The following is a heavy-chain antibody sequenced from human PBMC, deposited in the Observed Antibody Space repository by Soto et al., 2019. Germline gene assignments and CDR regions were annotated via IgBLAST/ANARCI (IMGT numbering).Heavy chain of an antibody. J-gene: IGHJ6*02. CDR2: IIPIFGTA. Sequence: GASVKVSCKASGGTFSSYAISWVRQAPGQGLEWMGGIIPIFGTANYAQKFQGRVTITADKSTSTAYMELSSLRSEDTAVYYCARTRLTPDELRFLELFRYHYGMDVCDQGTTGTVSS. D-gene: IGHD3-3*01. V-gene: IGHV1-69*06. CDR3: ARTRLTPDELRFLELFRYHYGMDV. CDR1: GGTFSSYA.